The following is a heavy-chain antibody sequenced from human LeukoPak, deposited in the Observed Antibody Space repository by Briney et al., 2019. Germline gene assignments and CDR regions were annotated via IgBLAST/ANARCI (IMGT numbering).Heavy chain of an antibody. V-gene: IGHV3-33*01. CDR2: IRYDGTNA. Sequence: PGGSLRLSCAASGFTFSNSGMHWVRQAPGKGLEWVAVIRYDGTNAYYADSVRGRFTISRDNSNNTLYLQMNSLRAEDTAVYYCASDDYGSGSYYNGSPYYYGMDVWGQGTTVTVSS. D-gene: IGHD3-10*01. J-gene: IGHJ6*02. CDR1: GFTFSNSG. CDR3: ASDDYGSGSYYNGSPYYYGMDV.